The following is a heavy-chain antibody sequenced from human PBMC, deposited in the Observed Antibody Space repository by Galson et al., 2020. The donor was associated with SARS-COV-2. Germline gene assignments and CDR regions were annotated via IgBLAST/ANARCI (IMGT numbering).Heavy chain of an antibody. Sequence: ETSETLSLTCTVSGGSISSGGYYWSSLRQHPGKGLEWNGYIYYSGSTYYNPSIKSRVTISVDTSKNQFSLKLSSVTAADTAVYYCARVNVVGIAGRPSWYFDRWGRGTLVTVSA. J-gene: IGHJ2*01. CDR2: IYYSGST. CDR1: GGSISSGGYY. CDR3: ARVNVVGIAGRPSWYFDR. V-gene: IGHV4-31*03. D-gene: IGHD6-6*01.